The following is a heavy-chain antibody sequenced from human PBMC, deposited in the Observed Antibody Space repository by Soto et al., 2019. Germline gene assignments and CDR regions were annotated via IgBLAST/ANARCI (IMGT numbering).Heavy chain of an antibody. CDR2: INPSGDST. D-gene: IGHD1-26*01. CDR1: GYTFSSYY. CDR3: ARDWEFGY. J-gene: IGHJ4*02. V-gene: IGHV1-46*01. Sequence: VKVSCKASGYTFSSYYMHWVRQAPGQGLEWMGVINPSGDSTSYAQKFQGRVTITRDTSTSTLFMELSSLRSEDTAVYFCARDWEFGYWGQGSLVTVSS.